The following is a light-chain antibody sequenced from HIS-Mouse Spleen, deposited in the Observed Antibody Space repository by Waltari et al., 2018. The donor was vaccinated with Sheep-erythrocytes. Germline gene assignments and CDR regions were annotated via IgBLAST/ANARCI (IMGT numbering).Light chain of an antibody. Sequence: EIVLTQSPATLSLSPGERATLSCRASQRVSSYLAWYQQKTGQAPRLLIYEASNRTTGIPARFSGSGSGTDFTLTISSLEPEDFAVYYCQQRSNWYTFGQGTKLEIK. CDR3: QQRSNWYT. J-gene: IGKJ2*01. V-gene: IGKV3-11*01. CDR2: EAS. CDR1: QRVSSY.